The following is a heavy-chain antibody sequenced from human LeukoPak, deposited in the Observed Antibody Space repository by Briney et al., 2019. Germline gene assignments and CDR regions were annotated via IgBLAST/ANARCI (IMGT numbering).Heavy chain of an antibody. Sequence: SETLSLTCTVSGGSISSSSYYRGWIRQPPGKGLEWIGSIYYSGSTYYNPSLKSRVTISVDTSKNQFSLQLNSVTPEDTAVYYCARDLLAAAAFGRSEVWYFDLWGRGTLVTVSS. D-gene: IGHD6-13*01. J-gene: IGHJ2*01. CDR2: IYYSGST. V-gene: IGHV4-39*02. CDR1: GGSISSSSYY. CDR3: ARDLLAAAAFGRSEVWYFDL.